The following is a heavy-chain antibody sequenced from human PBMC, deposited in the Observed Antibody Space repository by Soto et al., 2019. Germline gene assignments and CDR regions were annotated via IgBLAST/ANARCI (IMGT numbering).Heavy chain of an antibody. D-gene: IGHD3-10*01. J-gene: IGHJ6*02. Sequence: SETLSLTCTVAGGSISSGGDYWSWIRQHPGKGLEWIGHIYYSGSTYYNSSLKSRVTISVDTSKNQFSRKLSSVTAADTAVYYCARRLSESYPYYYYGMDVWGQGTTVTVSS. V-gene: IGHV4-31*03. CDR1: GGSISSGGDY. CDR3: ARRLSESYPYYYYGMDV. CDR2: IYYSGST.